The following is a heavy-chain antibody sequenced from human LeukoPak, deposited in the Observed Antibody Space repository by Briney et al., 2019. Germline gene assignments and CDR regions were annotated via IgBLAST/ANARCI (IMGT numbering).Heavy chain of an antibody. J-gene: IGHJ4*02. Sequence: ASVKVSCKVSGGTFSSYAFSWVRQAPGQGLEWMGIINPSGGSTSYAQKFQGRVTMTRDMSTSTVYMELSSLRSEDTAVYYCARDRRSGYYSYDYWGQGTLVTASS. V-gene: IGHV1-46*01. CDR1: GGTFSSYA. CDR3: ARDRRSGYYSYDY. CDR2: INPSGGST. D-gene: IGHD3-22*01.